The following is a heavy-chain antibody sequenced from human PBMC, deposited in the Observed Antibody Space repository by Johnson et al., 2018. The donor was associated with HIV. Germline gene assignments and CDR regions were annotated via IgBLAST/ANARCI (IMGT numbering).Heavy chain of an antibody. D-gene: IGHD3-22*01. V-gene: IGHV3-30*03. Sequence: QVQLVESGGGVVQPGRSLRLSCAASGFTFSSYGMHWVRQAPGKGLEWVAVISYDGSNKYYADSVKGRFTISRDNSKNTLYLQMNSLRAEDTAVYYCARDVASTMIVVGGAYDAFDIWGQGTMVTVSS. J-gene: IGHJ3*02. CDR3: ARDVASTMIVVGGAYDAFDI. CDR2: ISYDGSNK. CDR1: GFTFSSYG.